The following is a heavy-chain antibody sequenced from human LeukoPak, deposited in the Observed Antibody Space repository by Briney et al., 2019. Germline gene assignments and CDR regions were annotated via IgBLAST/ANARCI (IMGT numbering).Heavy chain of an antibody. CDR1: GFTFSSYA. V-gene: IGHV3-23*01. Sequence: GRSLRLSCAASGFTFSSYAMSWVRQAPGKGLEWVSAISGSGGSTYYADSVKGRFTISRDNSKNTLYLQMNSLRAEDTAVYYCAKVRTVLISGSYNYWGQGTLVTVSS. CDR2: ISGSGGST. D-gene: IGHD1-26*01. J-gene: IGHJ4*02. CDR3: AKVRTVLISGSYNY.